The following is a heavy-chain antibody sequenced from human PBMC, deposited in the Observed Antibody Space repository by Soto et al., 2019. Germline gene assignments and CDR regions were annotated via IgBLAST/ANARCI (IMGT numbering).Heavy chain of an antibody. CDR1: GFTFSSYS. D-gene: IGHD1-20*01. CDR2: ISSSSSYI. V-gene: IGHV3-21*01. J-gene: IGHJ5*02. Sequence: EVQLVESGGGLVKPGGSLRLSCAASGFTFSSYSMNWVRQAPGKGLEWVSSISSSSSYIYYADSVKGRFTISRDNAKNSLYLQMNSLRAEDTPVYSCARSITGRYQFDPWGQGTLVTVSS. CDR3: ARSITGRYQFDP.